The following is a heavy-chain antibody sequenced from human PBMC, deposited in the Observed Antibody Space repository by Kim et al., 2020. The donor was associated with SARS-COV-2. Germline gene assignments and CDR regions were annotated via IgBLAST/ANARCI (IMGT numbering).Heavy chain of an antibody. CDR1: GFTFDDYG. Sequence: GGSLRLSCAASGFTFDDYGMSWVRQAPGKGLEWVSGIKWNGGSTTYADSVKGRFTISRDNAKNTMYLQMNSLRAEDTALYHCARGGAAAPLTLSYHYYYMYVWGKRTAVTVSS. CDR3: ARGGAAAPLTLSYHYYYMYV. D-gene: IGHD6-13*01. J-gene: IGHJ6*03. V-gene: IGHV3-20*01. CDR2: IKWNGGST.